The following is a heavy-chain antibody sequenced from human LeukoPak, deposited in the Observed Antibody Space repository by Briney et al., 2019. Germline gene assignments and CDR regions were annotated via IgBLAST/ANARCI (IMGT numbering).Heavy chain of an antibody. J-gene: IGHJ4*02. Sequence: PGGSLRLSCAASGFAFSSNWMHWVRQAPGKGLEWVAVISYDGSNKYYADSVKGRFTISRDNTKNTLYLQMNSLRAEDTAVYYCARGQYYYESSGYFDYWGQGTLVTVSS. V-gene: IGHV3-30-3*01. D-gene: IGHD3-22*01. CDR2: ISYDGSNK. CDR3: ARGQYYYESSGYFDY. CDR1: GFAFSSNW.